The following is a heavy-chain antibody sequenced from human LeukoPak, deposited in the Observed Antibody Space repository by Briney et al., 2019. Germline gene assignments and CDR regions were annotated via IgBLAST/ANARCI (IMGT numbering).Heavy chain of an antibody. Sequence: GGSLRLSCAVSGITLSNHGMSWVRQAPGKGLEWVSSISSSSSYIYYADSVKGRFTISRDNAKNSLYLQMNSLRAEDTAVYYCARTARGIDAFDIWGQGTMVTVSS. V-gene: IGHV3-21*01. J-gene: IGHJ3*02. CDR3: ARTARGIDAFDI. CDR1: GITLSNHG. CDR2: ISSSSSYI. D-gene: IGHD3-10*01.